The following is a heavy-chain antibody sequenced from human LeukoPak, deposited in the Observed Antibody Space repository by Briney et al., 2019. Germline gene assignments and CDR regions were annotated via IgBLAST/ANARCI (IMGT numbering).Heavy chain of an antibody. V-gene: IGHV3-23*01. D-gene: IGHD6-19*01. J-gene: IGHJ4*02. CDR2: FSGSGGSP. Sequence: PGGSLRLSCAASGFTFSDYTMNWVRQAPGKGLEWVSAFSGSGGSPYYADSVKGRFTISRDNSKNTLYLQMNSLRAEDTAVYYCAKGALSGIAVAPLVTPLDFWGQGTLVTVSS. CDR3: AKGALSGIAVAPLVTPLDF. CDR1: GFTFSDYT.